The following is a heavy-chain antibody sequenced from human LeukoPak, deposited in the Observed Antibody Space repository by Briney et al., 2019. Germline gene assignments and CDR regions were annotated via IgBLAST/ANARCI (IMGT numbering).Heavy chain of an antibody. Sequence: GGSLRLSCAASGFTVSSSYMSWVRQAPGKGLGWVSIISSAGTTYYADSVKGRFTISRDNSKNTVYLQVNSLRDEDTAVYYCARDKPPPYYYDSSGIFDYWGQGTLVTVSS. CDR3: ARDKPPPYYYDSSGIFDY. CDR2: ISSAGTT. D-gene: IGHD3-22*01. J-gene: IGHJ4*02. V-gene: IGHV3-66*01. CDR1: GFTVSSSY.